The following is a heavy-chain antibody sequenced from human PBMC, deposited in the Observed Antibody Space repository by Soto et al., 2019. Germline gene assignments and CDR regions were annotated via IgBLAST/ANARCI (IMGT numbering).Heavy chain of an antibody. Sequence: GGSLRLSCAASGFTFSNAWINWVRQAPGKGLEWVGRVKSKNDGGTTDFAAPVKGRFAISRDDSKNMVYLEMNSLQTEDAAIYYCTTDSYITSIIVRFDYWGHGTLVTVSS. CDR1: GFTFSNAW. V-gene: IGHV3-15*07. D-gene: IGHD3-22*01. CDR3: TTDSYITSIIVRFDY. CDR2: VKSKNDGGTT. J-gene: IGHJ4*01.